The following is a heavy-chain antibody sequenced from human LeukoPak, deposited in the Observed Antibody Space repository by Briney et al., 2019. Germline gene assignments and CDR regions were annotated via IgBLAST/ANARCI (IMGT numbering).Heavy chain of an antibody. D-gene: IGHD1-26*01. CDR1: GYTFTSYD. J-gene: IGHJ4*02. CDR2: MNPNSGNT. Sequence: GASVKVSCKASGYTFTSYDINWVRQATGQGLEWMGWMNPNSGNTGYAQKFQGRVTITRNTSISTAYMELSSLRSEDTAVYYCARGPLYQIVGAPWGCFDYWGQGTLVTVSS. CDR3: ARGPLYQIVGAPWGCFDY. V-gene: IGHV1-8*03.